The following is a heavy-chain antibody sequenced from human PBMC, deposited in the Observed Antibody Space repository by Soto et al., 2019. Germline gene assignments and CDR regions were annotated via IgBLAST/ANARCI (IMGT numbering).Heavy chain of an antibody. Sequence: SCKVSGYTLTELSMHWVRQAPGKGLEWMGGFDPEDGETIYAQKFQGRVTMTEDTSTDTAYMELSSLRSEDTAVYYCATIRSSGYYYYGVFDRGTGWFDPWGQGTLVTVSS. CDR2: FDPEDGET. J-gene: IGHJ5*02. V-gene: IGHV1-24*01. D-gene: IGHD3-22*01. CDR3: ATIRSSGYYYYGVFDRGTGWFDP. CDR1: GYTLTELS.